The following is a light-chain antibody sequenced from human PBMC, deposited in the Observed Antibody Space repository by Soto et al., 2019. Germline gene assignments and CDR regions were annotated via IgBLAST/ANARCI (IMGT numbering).Light chain of an antibody. J-gene: IGLJ1*01. CDR3: SSYTSSSTYV. V-gene: IGLV2-14*01. CDR2: DVS. Sequence: QSVLTQPASVSGSPGQSITISCTGTSSDVGGYNYVSRYQQHPGKAPKLMIYDVSNRPSGVSNRFSGSKSGNTASLTISGLQAEDEADYYCSSYTSSSTYVFRTGTKVTVL. CDR1: SSDVGGYNY.